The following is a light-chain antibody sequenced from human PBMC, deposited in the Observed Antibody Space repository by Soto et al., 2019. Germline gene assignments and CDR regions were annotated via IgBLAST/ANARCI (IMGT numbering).Light chain of an antibody. CDR3: CSYTSLSTVV. J-gene: IGLJ2*01. CDR1: SSDVGGYNH. Sequence: QSVMTQPASVSGSPGQSITISCTGTSSDVGGYNHVSWYQHSPGKAPKLILFAVSDRPSGVSHRFSGSKSGNTASLTISGLQADDEADYYCCSYTSLSTVVFGGGTKPTVL. CDR2: AVS. V-gene: IGLV2-14*01.